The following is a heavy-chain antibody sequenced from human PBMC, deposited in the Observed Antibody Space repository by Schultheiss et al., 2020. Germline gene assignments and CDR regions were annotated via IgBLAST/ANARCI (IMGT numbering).Heavy chain of an antibody. CDR3: ARGPTINYDILIGYYYFDY. CDR2: IYTSGST. V-gene: IGHV4-4*07. J-gene: IGHJ4*02. D-gene: IGHD3-9*01. Sequence: SQTLSLTCTVSGGSISSYYWSWIRQPAGKGLEWIGRIYTSGSTNYNPSLKSRVTISVDTSKNQFSLKLSSVTAADTAVYYCARGPTINYDILIGYYYFDYWGQGTLVTVSS. CDR1: GGSISSYY.